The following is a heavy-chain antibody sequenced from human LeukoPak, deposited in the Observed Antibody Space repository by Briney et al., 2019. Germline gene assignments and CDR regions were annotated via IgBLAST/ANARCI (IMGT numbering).Heavy chain of an antibody. D-gene: IGHD1-26*01. Sequence: GGSLRLSCAASGFTFSSYAMSWVRQAPGKGLEWVSAISGSGGSTYYADSVKGRFTISRDNSKNTLYLQMNSLRAEDTAVYYCARGFYSGSYWTPYYFDYWGQGTLVTVSS. V-gene: IGHV3-23*01. J-gene: IGHJ4*02. CDR1: GFTFSSYA. CDR3: ARGFYSGSYWTPYYFDY. CDR2: ISGSGGST.